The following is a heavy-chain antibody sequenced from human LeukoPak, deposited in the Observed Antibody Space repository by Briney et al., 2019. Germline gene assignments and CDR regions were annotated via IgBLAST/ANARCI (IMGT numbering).Heavy chain of an antibody. Sequence: GGSLRLSCAASGFTVSSYGMHWFRQAPGKGLEWVAFIRYDGSNKYYADSMKGRFTISRDNSKNTLYLQMNSLRAEDTAVYYCAKDRGGSSWRYFDCWGQGTLVTVSS. CDR3: AKDRGGSSWRYFDC. CDR1: GFTVSSYG. CDR2: IRYDGSNK. V-gene: IGHV3-30*02. D-gene: IGHD1-26*01. J-gene: IGHJ4*02.